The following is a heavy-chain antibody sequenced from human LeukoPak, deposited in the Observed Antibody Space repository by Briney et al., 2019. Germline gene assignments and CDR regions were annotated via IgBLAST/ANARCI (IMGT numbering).Heavy chain of an antibody. Sequence: ASVKVSCKTSGYTFIDSYIHWVRQAPGQGLEWMGWINAGNGNTKYSQKFQGRVTITRDTSASTAYMELSSLRSEDTAVYYCARDLNFGRVVPAAPADYWGQGTLVTVSS. V-gene: IGHV1/OR15-3*02. CDR3: ARDLNFGRVVPAAPADY. CDR2: INAGNGNT. J-gene: IGHJ4*02. CDR1: GYTFIDSY. D-gene: IGHD2-2*01.